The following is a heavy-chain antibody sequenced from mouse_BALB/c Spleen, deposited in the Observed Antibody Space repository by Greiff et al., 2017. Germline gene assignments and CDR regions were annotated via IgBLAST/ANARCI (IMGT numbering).Heavy chain of an antibody. CDR3: ARAVYRDDEDYAMDY. D-gene: IGHD2-14*01. V-gene: IGHV1-9*01. Sequence: QVQLKQSGADLVKPGASVKISCKATGFTFSSYWIQWVRQTPGHGLEWIGVILPGSGSTNYNEKFKGQATFTADTSTNTAYIQLSSMTSEDSAVDYCARAVYRDDEDYAMDYWGQGTSVTVSS. CDR1: GFTFSSYW. CDR2: ILPGSGST. J-gene: IGHJ4*01.